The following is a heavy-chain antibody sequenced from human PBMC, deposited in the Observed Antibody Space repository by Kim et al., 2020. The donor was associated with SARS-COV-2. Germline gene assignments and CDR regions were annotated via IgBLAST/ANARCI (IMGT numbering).Heavy chain of an antibody. CDR2: INAGNGNT. CDR3: ARDPGSVLLWFGERIRGWFDP. Sequence: ASVKVSCKASGYTFTSYAMHWVRQAPGQRLEWMGWINAGNGNTKYSQKFQGRVTITRDTSASTAYMELSSLRSEDTAVYYCARDPGSVLLWFGERIRGWFDPWGQGTLVTVSS. V-gene: IGHV1-3*01. D-gene: IGHD3-10*01. J-gene: IGHJ5*02. CDR1: GYTFTSYA.